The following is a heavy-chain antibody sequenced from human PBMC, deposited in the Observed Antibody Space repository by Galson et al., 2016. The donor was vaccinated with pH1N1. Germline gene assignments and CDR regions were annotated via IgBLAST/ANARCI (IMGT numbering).Heavy chain of an antibody. Sequence: SLRLSCAASGFTFSNYWMHWVRQVPGKGLEWVANIKEDGSQTYYVDSVRGRFTISRDNAKNSLYLQMNSLRDEDTALCYCARAIGSGSAYWGQGTLVTVSS. J-gene: IGHJ4*02. D-gene: IGHD3-22*01. V-gene: IGHV3-7*01. CDR3: ARAIGSGSAY. CDR2: IKEDGSQT. CDR1: GFTFSNYW.